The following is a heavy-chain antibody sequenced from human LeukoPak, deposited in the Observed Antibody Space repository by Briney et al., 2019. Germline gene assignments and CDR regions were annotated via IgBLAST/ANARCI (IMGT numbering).Heavy chain of an antibody. Sequence: GGSLRLSCAASGFTFSSFGMHWVRQAPGKGLEWVALIRNDGSYKYYADSMKGRFTISRDNSKNTLYLQMNSLRAEDTAVYYCATVTTEYDYYYGMDVWGQGTTVTVSS. D-gene: IGHD4-17*01. J-gene: IGHJ6*02. CDR2: IRNDGSYK. CDR1: GFTFSSFG. CDR3: ATVTTEYDYYYGMDV. V-gene: IGHV3-30*02.